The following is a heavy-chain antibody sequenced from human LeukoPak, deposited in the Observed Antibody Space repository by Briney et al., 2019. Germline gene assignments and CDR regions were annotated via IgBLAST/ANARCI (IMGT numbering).Heavy chain of an antibody. CDR1: GFTFSYYE. Sequence: GGSLRLSCAASGFTFSYYEMNWVRQAPGKGLEWVSSISGGSIYIYYADSVKGRFTISRDNGKNSLYLQMNSLRAEDTAVYYCASDKTAQLDNYYYYMDVWGKGTTVTISS. CDR2: ISGGSIYI. D-gene: IGHD6-13*01. J-gene: IGHJ6*03. V-gene: IGHV3-21*06. CDR3: ASDKTAQLDNYYYYMDV.